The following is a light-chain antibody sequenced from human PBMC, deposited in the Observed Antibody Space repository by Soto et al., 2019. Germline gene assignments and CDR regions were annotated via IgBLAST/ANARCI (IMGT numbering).Light chain of an antibody. J-gene: IGLJ2*01. V-gene: IGLV4-69*01. Sequence: QPVLTQSPSASASLGASVKLTCTLSSGHSSYAIAWHQQQPEKGPRYLMKLNSDGSHNKGDGIPDRFSGSSSGAERYLTISSLQSEDEADYYCQTWGTGIRGVVFGGGTQLTVL. CDR3: QTWGTGIRGVV. CDR2: LNSDGSH. CDR1: SGHSSYA.